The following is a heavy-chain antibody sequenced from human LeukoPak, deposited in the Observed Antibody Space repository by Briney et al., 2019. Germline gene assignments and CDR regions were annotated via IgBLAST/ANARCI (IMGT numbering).Heavy chain of an antibody. CDR1: GFTFSDYY. V-gene: IGHV3-11*06. Sequence: GALRLSCAAPGFTFSDYYMSWIRQAPGKGLEWVSYISSSSSYTNYADSVKGRFTISRDNSKNSLYLQMNSLRAEDTAVYYCARGHYGMDVWGQGTTVTVSS. J-gene: IGHJ6*02. CDR2: ISSSSSYT. CDR3: ARGHYGMDV.